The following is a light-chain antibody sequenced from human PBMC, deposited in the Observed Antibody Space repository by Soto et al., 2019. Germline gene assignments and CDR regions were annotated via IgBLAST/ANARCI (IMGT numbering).Light chain of an antibody. Sequence: EIVLTQSPGTLSLSPGERVTLSCRASQSVSSSYLAWYQQKPGQAPRLLIYGASSRATGIPDRFSGSGSETDFILTIRRLEPEDSAVYFRQQYGTAPLTFGGGTKVEIK. CDR1: QSVSSSY. CDR3: QQYGTAPLT. V-gene: IGKV3-20*01. J-gene: IGKJ4*01. CDR2: GAS.